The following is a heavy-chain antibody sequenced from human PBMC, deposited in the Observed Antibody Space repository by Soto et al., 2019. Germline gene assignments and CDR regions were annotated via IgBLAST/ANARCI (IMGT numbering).Heavy chain of an antibody. CDR3: ARAYTGRLPRRADYYYAMDV. V-gene: IGHV3-13*05. J-gene: IGHJ6*02. Sequence: GESLKISCATSGFTFSNFDMHWVRQVPGKGLEWVPAIGAARDPYYLGSVKGRFTISRENAKNSVYLQMNDLRAGDSAVYYCARAYTGRLPRRADYYYAMDVWGQGTTVTVSS. D-gene: IGHD2-2*02. CDR1: GFTFSNFD. CDR2: IGAARDP.